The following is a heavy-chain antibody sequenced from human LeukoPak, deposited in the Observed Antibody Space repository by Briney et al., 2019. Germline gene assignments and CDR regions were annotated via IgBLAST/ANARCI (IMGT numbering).Heavy chain of an antibody. CDR1: GFTFSSYG. CDR2: IWYDGSNK. J-gene: IGHJ5*02. Sequence: PGGSLRLSCAASGFTFSSYGMHWVRQAPGKGLEWVAVIWYDGSNKYYADSVKGRFTISRDNSKNTLYLQMNSLRAEDTAVYYCARDRRVAAAGTNWFDPWGQGTLVTVSS. V-gene: IGHV3-33*08. D-gene: IGHD6-13*01. CDR3: ARDRRVAAAGTNWFDP.